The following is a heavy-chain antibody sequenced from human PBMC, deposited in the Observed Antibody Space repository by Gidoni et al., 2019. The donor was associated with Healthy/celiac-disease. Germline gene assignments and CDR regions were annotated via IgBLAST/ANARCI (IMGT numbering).Heavy chain of an antibody. V-gene: IGHV3-7*01. J-gene: IGHJ5*02. CDR2: IKQDGSEK. D-gene: IGHD1-26*01. Sequence: EVQLVESGGGLVQPGGSLRLSCAASGFTFSSYWMSWVRQAQGKGREWVANIKQDGSEKYYVDSVKGRFTISRDNAKNSLYLQMNSLRAEDTAVYYCAREKGGSYYNWFDPWGQGTLVTVSS. CDR1: GFTFSSYW. CDR3: AREKGGSYYNWFDP.